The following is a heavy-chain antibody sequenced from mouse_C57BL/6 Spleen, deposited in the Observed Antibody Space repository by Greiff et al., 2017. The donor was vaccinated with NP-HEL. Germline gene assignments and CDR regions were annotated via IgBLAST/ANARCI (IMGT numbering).Heavy chain of an antibody. CDR2: ISDGGSYT. CDR1: GFTFSSYA. CDR3: AREGAYDYDY. V-gene: IGHV5-4*01. D-gene: IGHD2-4*01. Sequence: EVKLVESGGGLVKPGGSLKLSCAASGFTFSSYAMSWVRQTPEKRLEWVATISDGGSYTYYPDNVKGRFTISRNNAKNNLYLQMSHLKSEDTAMYYCAREGAYDYDYWGQGTTLTVSS. J-gene: IGHJ2*01.